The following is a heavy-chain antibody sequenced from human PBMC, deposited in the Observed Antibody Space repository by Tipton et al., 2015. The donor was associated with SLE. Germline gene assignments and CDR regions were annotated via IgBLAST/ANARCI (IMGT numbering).Heavy chain of an antibody. CDR3: ARGVGGAFDI. CDR2: IYYSGST. Sequence: TLSLTCTVSGGSISSGGYYWSWIRQHPGKGLEWIGYIYYSGSTYYNPSLKSRVTISVDTSKNQFSLKLSSVTAADTALYYCARGVGGAFDIWGQGTMVTVSS. V-gene: IGHV4-31*03. J-gene: IGHJ3*02. CDR1: GGSISSGGYY. D-gene: IGHD3-16*01.